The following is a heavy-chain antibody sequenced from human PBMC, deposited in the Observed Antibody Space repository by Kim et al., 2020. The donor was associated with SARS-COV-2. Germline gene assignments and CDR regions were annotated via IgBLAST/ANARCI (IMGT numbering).Heavy chain of an antibody. CDR1: GGSISSGGYS. J-gene: IGHJ5*02. CDR2: IYHSGST. CDR3: ARATYDFWSGYYTNWFDP. D-gene: IGHD3-3*01. Sequence: SETLSLTCAVSGGSISSGGYSWSWIRQPPGKGLEWIGYIYHSGSTYYNPSLKSRVTISVDRSKNQFSLKLSSVTAADTAVYYCARATYDFWSGYYTNWFDPWGQGTLVTVSS. V-gene: IGHV4-30-2*01.